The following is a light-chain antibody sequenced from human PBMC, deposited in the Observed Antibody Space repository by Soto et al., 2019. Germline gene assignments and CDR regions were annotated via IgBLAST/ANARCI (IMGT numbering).Light chain of an antibody. CDR2: DAS. Sequence: AIQLTQSPSSLSAFVGDRVTITCRASRGISSALAWYQQKPGKAPKLLIYDASSLQSGVPSRFSGSGSGTDFTLTISSLQPEDFTTFYCQQFHSYPVTFGQGTRLEIK. V-gene: IGKV1-13*02. J-gene: IGKJ5*01. CDR3: QQFHSYPVT. CDR1: RGISSA.